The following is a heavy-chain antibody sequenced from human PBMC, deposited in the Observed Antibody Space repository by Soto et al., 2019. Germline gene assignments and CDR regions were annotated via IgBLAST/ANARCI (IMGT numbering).Heavy chain of an antibody. D-gene: IGHD6-13*01. CDR2: LYSGGTT. J-gene: IGHJ4*02. Sequence: GGSLRLSCAASGFTVSTNYMIWVRQAPGKGLEWVSVLYSGGTTYYADSVKGRFTISRDNSKNTLYLQMNSLRAEDTAVYYCARGPRPSSAGTGAYWGQGTLVTVSS. CDR1: GFTVSTNY. CDR3: ARGPRPSSAGTGAY. V-gene: IGHV3-53*01.